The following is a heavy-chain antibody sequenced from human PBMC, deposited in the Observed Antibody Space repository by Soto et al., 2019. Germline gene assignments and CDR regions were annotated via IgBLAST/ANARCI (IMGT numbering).Heavy chain of an antibody. CDR1: RASVTATD. D-gene: IGHD1-26*01. CDR3: VRGPPQCELPVNWFDP. J-gene: IGHJ5*02. Sequence: PSETLAVRWSVYRASVTATDWSWIRQPPGTGLEWPGYINYSENSCYNPSLKTQVTISVGTYKNQFSRRLTSVSAEDTAVYFCVRGPPQCELPVNWFDPWGQGALVTVSS. CDR2: INYSENS. V-gene: IGHV4-59*02.